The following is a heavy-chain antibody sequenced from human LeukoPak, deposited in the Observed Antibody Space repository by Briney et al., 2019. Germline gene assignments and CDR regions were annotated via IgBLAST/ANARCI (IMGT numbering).Heavy chain of an antibody. D-gene: IGHD3-22*01. Sequence: SQTLSLTCNVSGASVNTRGFCLHWIRQPPGKGLEWLGCKYPTGGAYYNPSLKSRLAISVDWSNNQFSLTVTSVIAADTAVYYCAREDRARYYDSSGYYDYWGQGTLVTVSS. CDR3: AREDRARYYDSSGYYDY. CDR1: GASVNTRGFC. CDR2: KYPTGGA. J-gene: IGHJ4*02. V-gene: IGHV4-30-2*01.